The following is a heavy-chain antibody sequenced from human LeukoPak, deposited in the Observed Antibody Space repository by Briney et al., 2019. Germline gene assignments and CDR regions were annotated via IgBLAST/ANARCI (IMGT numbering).Heavy chain of an antibody. CDR3: ARVIVGSYAFDI. D-gene: IGHD3-22*01. Sequence: ASVKVSCKASGGTFSSYAISWVRQAPGQGLEWMGGIIPIFGTANYAQKFQGRVTITADESTSTAYMELSSLRSEDTAVYYCARVIVGSYAFDIWGQGTMVTVSS. CDR1: GGTFSSYA. CDR2: IIPIFGTA. V-gene: IGHV1-69*13. J-gene: IGHJ3*02.